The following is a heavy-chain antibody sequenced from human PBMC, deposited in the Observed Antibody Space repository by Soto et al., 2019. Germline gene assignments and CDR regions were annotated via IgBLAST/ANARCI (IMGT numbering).Heavy chain of an antibody. Sequence: LRLCCTASGVTFNHYAMSWFRQAPGKGLEWVCAVSGRGGITKYADSLKCRFIISRDNSNITLYLQMDSLIGEDTAVYYCAKDSTATTSRYFCYYGFDXWGQGTLVTVSX. CDR2: VSGRGGIT. CDR3: AKDSTATTSRYFCYYGFDX. J-gene: IGHJ4*02. CDR1: GVTFNHYA. V-gene: IGHV3-23*01. D-gene: IGHD3-10*01.